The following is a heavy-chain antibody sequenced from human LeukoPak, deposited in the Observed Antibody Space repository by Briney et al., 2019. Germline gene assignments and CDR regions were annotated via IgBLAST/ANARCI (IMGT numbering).Heavy chain of an antibody. V-gene: IGHV4-39*02. CDR1: GDSISTSSYY. D-gene: IGHD3-10*01. CDR3: ARDPGFGESPFDY. CDR2: IYYSGST. Sequence: PSETLSLTCSVSGDSISTSSYYRGWIRQPPGKGLEWIGTIYYSGSTYYNPSLTSRVTISVDTSKNQFSLKLSSVTAADTAVYFCARDPGFGESPFDYWGQGTLVTVSS. J-gene: IGHJ4*02.